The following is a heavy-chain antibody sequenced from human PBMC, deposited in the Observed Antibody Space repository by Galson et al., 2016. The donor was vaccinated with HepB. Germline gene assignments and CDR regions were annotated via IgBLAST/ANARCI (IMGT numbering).Heavy chain of an antibody. CDR2: INPGGGGT. Sequence: SVKVSCKASGYTFTNYYKHWVRLAPGQGLEWMGTINPGGGGTSNAQKFQGKVTMTRDTSTSTVYMELSSLSSEDTAVYYCTRDRYLSGYGLHYFDHWGQGTVLTVSS. D-gene: IGHD5-12*01. V-gene: IGHV1-46*01. CDR1: GYTFTNYY. CDR3: TRDRYLSGYGLHYFDH. J-gene: IGHJ4*02.